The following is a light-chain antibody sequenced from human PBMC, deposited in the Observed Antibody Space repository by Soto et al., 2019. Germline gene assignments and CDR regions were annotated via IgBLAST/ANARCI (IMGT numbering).Light chain of an antibody. CDR1: SSNIGRDP. J-gene: IGLJ1*01. Sequence: QSGRDHPPSGSGTPGHRVTISCSGSSSNIGRDPVNWCQDLPGPAPKLLIYDNNQRPSGVPDRFSGSKSGTSASLAISGLQSEDEADYFCAGWDGSLRGFVFGTGTKVTVL. V-gene: IGLV1-44*01. CDR2: DNN. CDR3: AGWDGSLRGFV.